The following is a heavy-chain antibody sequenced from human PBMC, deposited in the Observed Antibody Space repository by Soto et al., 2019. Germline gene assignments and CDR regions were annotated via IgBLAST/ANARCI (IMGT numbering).Heavy chain of an antibody. Sequence: SETLSLTCTVSGGSISSSSYYWGWIRQPPGKGLEWIGSIYYSGSTYYNPSLKSRVTISVDTSKNQFSLKLSSVTAADTAVYYCARHTLYYYYYMDVRGKGTTVTVSS. CDR2: IYYSGST. CDR1: GGSISSSSYY. J-gene: IGHJ6*03. CDR3: ARHTLYYYYYMDV. V-gene: IGHV4-39*01.